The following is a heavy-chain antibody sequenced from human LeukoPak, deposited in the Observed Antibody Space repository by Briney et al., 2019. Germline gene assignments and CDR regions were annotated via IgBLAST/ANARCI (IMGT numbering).Heavy chain of an antibody. Sequence: GGSLRLSCAASGFTFSDHYMSWIRQAPGRGLEWVSFISSSGSNTDYADSVKGRFTISRDNAKNSLYLQMNSLRDEDTAVYYCARDYDYGFDYWGQGTLVTVSS. CDR1: GFTFSDHY. V-gene: IGHV3-11*05. D-gene: IGHD4-17*01. CDR2: ISSSGSNT. J-gene: IGHJ4*02. CDR3: ARDYDYGFDY.